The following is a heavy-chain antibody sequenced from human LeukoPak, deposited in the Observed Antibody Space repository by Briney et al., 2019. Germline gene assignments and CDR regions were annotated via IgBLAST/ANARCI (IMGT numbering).Heavy chain of an antibody. CDR3: ARAPPLYCSGGTCYSAGYNWFDT. D-gene: IGHD2-15*01. V-gene: IGHV1-3*03. CDR1: GYTLTNYA. Sequence: ASVKVSCKASGYTLTNYAMHWVRQAPGQRLEWMGWINAGNGNTKYSQEFQGRVTISRDTSASTVYMELSSLRSEDLAVYYCARAPPLYCSGGTCYSAGYNWFDTWGQGTLVTVSS. CDR2: INAGNGNT. J-gene: IGHJ5*02.